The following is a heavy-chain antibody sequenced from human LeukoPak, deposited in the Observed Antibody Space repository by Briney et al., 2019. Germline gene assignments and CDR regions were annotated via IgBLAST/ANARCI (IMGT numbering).Heavy chain of an antibody. CDR1: GYTFTGYY. CDR2: INPNSGGT. CDR3: ARVYCSSTSCYFGAFDI. Sequence: ASVKVSCKASGYTFTGYYIHWVRQAPGQGLEWMGRINPNSGGTNYEQKFQGRVTMTRDTSISTAYMELSRLRSDDTAVYYCARVYCSSTSCYFGAFDIWGQGTMVTVSS. J-gene: IGHJ3*02. V-gene: IGHV1-2*06. D-gene: IGHD2-2*01.